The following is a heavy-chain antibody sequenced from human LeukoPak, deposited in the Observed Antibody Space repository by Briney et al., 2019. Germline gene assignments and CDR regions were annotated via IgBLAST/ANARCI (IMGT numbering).Heavy chain of an antibody. CDR2: INPNSGDT. D-gene: IGHD3-16*02. Sequence: ASVKVSREPSVYTFTGYYMHCVRHAPGRGVEGVLWINPNSGDTNCAQKFQGRVTMTRDTSISTAYMELSRLRSDDTAVYYCARDFMIMFGGIIVPRAFDIWGQGTMVTVSS. J-gene: IGHJ3*02. V-gene: IGHV1-2*02. CDR1: VYTFTGYY. CDR3: ARDFMIMFGGIIVPRAFDI.